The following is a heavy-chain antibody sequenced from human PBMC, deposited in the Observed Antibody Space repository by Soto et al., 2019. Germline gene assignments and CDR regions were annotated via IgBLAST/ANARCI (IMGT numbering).Heavy chain of an antibody. Sequence: EVQLLESGGGLVQPGGSLRLSCAASGFTFSSYAMSWVRQAPGKGLEWVSAISGSGGSTYYADSVKGRFTISRDNSKNTLYLQMNSLRAEDTAVYYCASLPYDYVWGSSYYFDYWGQGTLVTVSS. D-gene: IGHD3-16*01. CDR3: ASLPYDYVWGSSYYFDY. V-gene: IGHV3-23*01. J-gene: IGHJ4*02. CDR1: GFTFSSYA. CDR2: ISGSGGST.